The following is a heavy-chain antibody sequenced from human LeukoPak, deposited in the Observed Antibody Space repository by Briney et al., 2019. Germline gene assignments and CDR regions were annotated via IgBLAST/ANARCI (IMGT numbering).Heavy chain of an antibody. CDR1: GGTFSSYA. CDR3: ARDYPALLWFGELSDAFDI. V-gene: IGHV1-69*04. CDR2: IIPILGIA. D-gene: IGHD3-10*01. J-gene: IGHJ3*02. Sequence: ASVKVSCKASGGTFSSYAISWVRQAPGQGLEWMGRIIPILGIANYAQKLQGRVTITADKSTSTAYMELSSLRSEDTAVYYCARDYPALLWFGELSDAFDIWGQGTMVTVSS.